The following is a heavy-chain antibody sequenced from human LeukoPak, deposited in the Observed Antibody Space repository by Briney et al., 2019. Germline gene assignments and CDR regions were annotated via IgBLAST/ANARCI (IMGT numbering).Heavy chain of an antibody. CDR2: ISSSGSTI. Sequence: GGSLRLSCTASGFTFSDYYMSWIRQAPGKGLECVSYISSSGSTIYYADSVRGRFTISRDNAKNSIYLQMNSLRVEDTAVYYCAKDIVGGGDDYWGQGTLVIVSS. CDR1: GFTFSDYY. V-gene: IGHV3-11*04. D-gene: IGHD2-21*02. J-gene: IGHJ4*02. CDR3: AKDIVGGGDDY.